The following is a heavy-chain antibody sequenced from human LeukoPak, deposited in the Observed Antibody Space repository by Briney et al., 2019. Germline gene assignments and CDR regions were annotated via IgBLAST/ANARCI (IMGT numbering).Heavy chain of an antibody. Sequence: YADSVKGRFTISRDNAKNSLYLQMNSLRAEDTAVYYCVGVLASAGGAFDIWGQGTMVTVSS. D-gene: IGHD2-8*01. V-gene: IGHV3-11*06. CDR3: VGVLASAGGAFDI. J-gene: IGHJ3*02.